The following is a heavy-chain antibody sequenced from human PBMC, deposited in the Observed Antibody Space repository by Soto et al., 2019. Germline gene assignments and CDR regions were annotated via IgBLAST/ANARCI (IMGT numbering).Heavy chain of an antibody. V-gene: IGHV1-58*02. Sequence: SVKVSCKASGFDFGSFCIQFLRQTRGRGLEWIGWIVVASGRTNYARQFQGRVAFSRDMSSTTAYMDLYDLKSDDTAVYFCSADHPHTAIGWPVWGQGTTVTVSS. J-gene: IGHJ6*02. CDR1: GFDFGSFC. CDR3: SADHPHTAIGWPV. CDR2: IVVASGRT.